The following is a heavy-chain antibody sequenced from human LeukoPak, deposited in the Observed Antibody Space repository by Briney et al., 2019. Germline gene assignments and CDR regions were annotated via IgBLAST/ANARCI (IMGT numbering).Heavy chain of an antibody. CDR3: ARDSPLVGAGYYYGMDV. D-gene: IGHD1-26*01. Sequence: ASVKVSCKASGYTFTSYGISWVRQAPGQGPEWMGWISAYNGNTNYAQKLQGRVTMTTDTSTSTAYMELRSLRSDDTAVYYCARDSPLVGAGYYYGMDVWGQGTTVTVSS. V-gene: IGHV1-18*01. CDR2: ISAYNGNT. CDR1: GYTFTSYG. J-gene: IGHJ6*02.